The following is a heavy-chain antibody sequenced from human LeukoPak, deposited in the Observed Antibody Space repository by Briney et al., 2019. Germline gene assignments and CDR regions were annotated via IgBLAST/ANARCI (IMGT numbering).Heavy chain of an antibody. D-gene: IGHD2-15*01. J-gene: IGHJ4*02. Sequence: TGGSLRLSCAASGFTFSSYSMNWVRQAPGEGLEWVSSISSSSSYIYYADSVKGRFTISRDNAKDSLYLQMNSLRAEDTAVYYCARDLGDCSGGSCYYYFDYWGQGTLVTVSS. CDR1: GFTFSSYS. CDR2: ISSSSSYI. V-gene: IGHV3-21*01. CDR3: ARDLGDCSGGSCYYYFDY.